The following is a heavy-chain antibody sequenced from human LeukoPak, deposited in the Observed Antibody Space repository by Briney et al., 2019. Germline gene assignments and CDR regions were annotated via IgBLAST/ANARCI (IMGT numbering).Heavy chain of an antibody. CDR1: GFTFSSYA. J-gene: IGHJ4*02. CDR2: ISYDGSNK. CDR3: ARSVEGSFDY. V-gene: IGHV3-30*04. D-gene: IGHD6-19*01. Sequence: QPGGSLRLSCAASGFTFSSYAMHWVRQAPGKGLEWVALISYDGSNKYYADSVEGRLTISRDNAKNSVYLQLNSLRVEDTAVYYCARSVEGSFDYWGQGTLVTVSS.